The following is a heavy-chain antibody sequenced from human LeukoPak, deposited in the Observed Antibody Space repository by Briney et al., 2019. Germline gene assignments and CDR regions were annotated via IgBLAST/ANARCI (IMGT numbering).Heavy chain of an antibody. Sequence: GGSLRLSCAASGFTFSRHYMHWVRQAPGKGLVWVSRVNGVGTDKIYADSVKGRFTISRDNAKNSLYLQMNSLRAEDTAVYYCALWKNSCNYWGQGTLVTVSS. J-gene: IGHJ4*02. CDR3: ALWKNSCNY. V-gene: IGHV3-74*01. CDR2: VNGVGTDK. D-gene: IGHD1/OR15-1a*01. CDR1: GFTFSRHY.